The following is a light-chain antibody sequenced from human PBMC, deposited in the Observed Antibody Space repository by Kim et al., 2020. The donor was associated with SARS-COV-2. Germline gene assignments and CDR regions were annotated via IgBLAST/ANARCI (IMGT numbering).Light chain of an antibody. J-gene: IGKJ4*01. CDR1: QSINIK. Sequence: PGERATFSCRASQSINIKLAWYQQKPGQAPRLLISDASTRATGIPARFSGSGSGTEFTLTISSLQSEDFAVYYCQQYNNWPLTFGGGTKVDI. CDR3: QQYNNWPLT. CDR2: DAS. V-gene: IGKV3D-15*01.